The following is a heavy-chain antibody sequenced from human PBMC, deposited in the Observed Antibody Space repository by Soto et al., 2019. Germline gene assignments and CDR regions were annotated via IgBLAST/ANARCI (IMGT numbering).Heavy chain of an antibody. Sequence: GGSLRLSCADSGFTFSSYAMHWVRQAPGKGLEWVAVISYDGSNKYYADSVRGRFTISRDNSKNTLYLQMNSLRAEDTAVYYCARDGGSGWYYYYYGMDVWGQGTTVTVSS. CDR2: ISYDGSNK. V-gene: IGHV3-30-3*01. CDR1: GFTFSSYA. CDR3: ARDGGSGWYYYYYGMDV. J-gene: IGHJ6*02. D-gene: IGHD6-19*01.